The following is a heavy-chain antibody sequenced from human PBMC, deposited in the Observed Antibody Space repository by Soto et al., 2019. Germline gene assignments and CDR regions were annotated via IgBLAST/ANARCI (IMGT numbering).Heavy chain of an antibody. CDR1: GYTFSRYA. Sequence: QVQLVQSGAEVKKPGASVKLSCKTSGYTFSRYAVQWVRQAPGQTFEWMGWIHTGGGDTKYSQKFRGRLTITRDTSTTTTYMELSNLRAEDTAMYYCARVPRYTSDVVQVPAVMFDDWFVPWGQGTLVTVSS. D-gene: IGHD2-21*02. CDR3: ARVPRYTSDVVQVPAVMFDDWFVP. J-gene: IGHJ5*02. V-gene: IGHV1-3*04. CDR2: IHTGGGDT.